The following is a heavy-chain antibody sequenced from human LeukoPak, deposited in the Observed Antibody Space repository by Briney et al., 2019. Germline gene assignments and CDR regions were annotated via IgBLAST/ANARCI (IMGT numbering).Heavy chain of an antibody. Sequence: PSETLSLTCTVSGGSISSSSYYWGWIRQPPGKGLEWIGSIYHSGSTYYNPSLKSRVTISVDTSKNQFSLKLSSVTAADTAVYYCARPRYSGSYSAYDYWGQGTLATVSS. CDR3: ARPRYSGSYSAYDY. CDR2: IYHSGST. J-gene: IGHJ4*02. D-gene: IGHD1-26*01. V-gene: IGHV4-39*01. CDR1: GGSISSSSYY.